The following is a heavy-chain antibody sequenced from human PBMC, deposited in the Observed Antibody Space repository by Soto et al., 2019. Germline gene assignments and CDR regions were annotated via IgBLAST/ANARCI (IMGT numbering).Heavy chain of an antibody. D-gene: IGHD4-17*01. V-gene: IGHV3-30*18. CDR1: GFTFSSYG. CDR3: AKRGSTVKGFGYFDL. J-gene: IGHJ2*01. Sequence: QVQLVESGGGVVQPGRSLRLSCAASGFTFSSYGMHWVRQAPGKGLEWVAVISYDGSNKYYADSVKGRFTISRDNSKNTLYLQMNSLRAEDTAVYYCAKRGSTVKGFGYFDLWGRGTLVTVSS. CDR2: ISYDGSNK.